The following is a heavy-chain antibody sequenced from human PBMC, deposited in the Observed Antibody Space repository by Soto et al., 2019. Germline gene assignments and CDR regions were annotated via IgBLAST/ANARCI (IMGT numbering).Heavy chain of an antibody. CDR2: IKSKTDGGTT. J-gene: IGHJ6*02. D-gene: IGHD6-13*01. V-gene: IGHV3-15*01. CDR3: TVNQQLVYYYYYYGMDV. Sequence: PGGSLRLSCAASGFTFSNAWMSWVRQAPGKGLEWVGRIKSKTDGGTTDYAAPVKGRFTISRDDSKNTLYLQMNSLKTEDTAVYYCTVNQQLVYYYYYYGMDVWRHGTTATVSS. CDR1: GFTFSNAW.